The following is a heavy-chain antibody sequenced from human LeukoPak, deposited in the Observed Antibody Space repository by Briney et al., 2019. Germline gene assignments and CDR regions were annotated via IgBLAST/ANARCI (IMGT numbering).Heavy chain of an antibody. J-gene: IGHJ5*02. V-gene: IGHV1-69*04. CDR2: IIPILGIA. D-gene: IGHD6-13*01. CDR3: ARVNSSSWYLRENWFDP. Sequence: SVKVSCKASGGTFSSYAISSVRQAPGQGLEWMGRIIPILGIANCAQKFQGRVTITADKSTSTAYMELSSLRSEDTAVYYCARVNSSSWYLRENWFDPWGQGTLVTVSS. CDR1: GGTFSSYA.